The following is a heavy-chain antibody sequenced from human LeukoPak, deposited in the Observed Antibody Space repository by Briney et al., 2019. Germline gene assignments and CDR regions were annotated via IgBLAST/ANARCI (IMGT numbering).Heavy chain of an antibody. CDR2: ISAYNGNT. J-gene: IGHJ3*02. Sequence: EWMGWISAYNGNTNYAQKLQGRVTMTTDTSTSTAYMELRSLRSDDTAVYYCARVDTDAFDIWGQGTMVTVSS. V-gene: IGHV1-18*01. CDR3: ARVDTDAFDI.